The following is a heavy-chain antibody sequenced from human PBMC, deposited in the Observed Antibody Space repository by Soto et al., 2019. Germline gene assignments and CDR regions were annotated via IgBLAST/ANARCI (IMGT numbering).Heavy chain of an antibody. CDR2: IIPIFGTA. CDR3: ARERDSSGSWFDY. J-gene: IGHJ4*02. D-gene: IGHD3-22*01. CDR1: GGTFSSYA. Sequence: SVKVSCKASGGTFSSYAISWVRQAPGQGLEWMGGIIPIFGTANYAQKFQGRVTITADESTSTAYMELSSLRSEDTAVYYCARERDSSGSWFDYWGQGTLVTVSS. V-gene: IGHV1-69*13.